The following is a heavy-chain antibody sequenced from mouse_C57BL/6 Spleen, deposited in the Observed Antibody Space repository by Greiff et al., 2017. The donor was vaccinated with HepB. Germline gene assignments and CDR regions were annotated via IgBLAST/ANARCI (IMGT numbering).Heavy chain of an antibody. D-gene: IGHD1-1*01. Sequence: QVQLQQSGAELVMPGASVKLSCKASGYTFTSYWMHWVKQRPGQGLEWIGEIDPSDSYTNYNQKFKGKSTLTVDKSSSTAYMQLSSLTSEDSAVYYCARRGDYYGSSVDYWGQGTTLTVSS. V-gene: IGHV1-69*01. J-gene: IGHJ2*01. CDR1: GYTFTSYW. CDR3: ARRGDYYGSSVDY. CDR2: IDPSDSYT.